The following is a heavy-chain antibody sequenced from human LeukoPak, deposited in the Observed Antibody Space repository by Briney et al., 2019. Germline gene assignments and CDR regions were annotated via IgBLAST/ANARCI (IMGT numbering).Heavy chain of an antibody. CDR3: ARVIQQDCSGGSCYPRYWYFDL. J-gene: IGHJ2*01. Sequence: GGSLRLSCAVSGFNFNTYSMNWVRQAPGKGPEWVSSISSTSNYIYYAESVKGRFAVSRDNAKNSLYLQMNSLRAEDTAVYFCARVIQQDCSGGSCYPRYWYFDLWGRGTLVTVSS. V-gene: IGHV3-21*01. CDR2: ISSTSNYI. CDR1: GFNFNTYS. D-gene: IGHD2-15*01.